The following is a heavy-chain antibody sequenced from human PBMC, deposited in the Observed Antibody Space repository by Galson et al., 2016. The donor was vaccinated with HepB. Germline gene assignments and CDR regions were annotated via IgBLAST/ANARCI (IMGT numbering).Heavy chain of an antibody. J-gene: IGHJ4*02. CDR1: GFTFSDNY. D-gene: IGHD2-21*02. V-gene: IGHV3-53*01. CDR2: IYRGGRT. Sequence: SLRLSCAASGFTFSDNYLGWVRQAPGKGLEWLSVIYRGGRTYYADSVKGRFTISRDNSKNTLFLQMDGLTGEDTAVYFCARGPFLDCHGDCYYDYWGKGTLVTVSS. CDR3: ARGPFLDCHGDCYYDY.